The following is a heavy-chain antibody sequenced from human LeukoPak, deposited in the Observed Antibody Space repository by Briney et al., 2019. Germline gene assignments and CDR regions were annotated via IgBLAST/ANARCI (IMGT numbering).Heavy chain of an antibody. Sequence: GGSLRLSCAASGFAFSSYWMSWVRQAPGKGLEWVANIKQDGSEKYYVDSVKGRFTISRDNAKNSLYLQMNSLRAEDTAVYYCARDHGYYGSGSYFDYWGQGTLVTVSS. CDR1: GFAFSSYW. CDR2: IKQDGSEK. CDR3: ARDHGYYGSGSYFDY. J-gene: IGHJ4*02. D-gene: IGHD3-10*01. V-gene: IGHV3-7*01.